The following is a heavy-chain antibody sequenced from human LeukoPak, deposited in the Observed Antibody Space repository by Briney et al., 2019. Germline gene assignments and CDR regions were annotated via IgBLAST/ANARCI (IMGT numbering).Heavy chain of an antibody. D-gene: IGHD3-10*01. Sequence: GESLKISCKGSGYSFTSYWIGWVRQMPGKGLEWMGIIYPGDSDTRYSPSFQGQVTISADKSISTAYLQWSSLKASDTAMYYCARRNRLWFGDPSHFDYWGQETLVTVSS. V-gene: IGHV5-51*01. J-gene: IGHJ4*02. CDR1: GYSFTSYW. CDR2: IYPGDSDT. CDR3: ARRNRLWFGDPSHFDY.